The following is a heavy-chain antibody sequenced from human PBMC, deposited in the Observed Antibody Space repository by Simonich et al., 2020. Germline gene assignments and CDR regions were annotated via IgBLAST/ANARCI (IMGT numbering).Heavy chain of an antibody. CDR3: ARDREVYGSGSYYNY. J-gene: IGHJ4*02. CDR1: GFTFSSYW. Sequence: VQLVESGGGLVQPGGSLRLSCAASGFTFSSYWMSWVRQAPGKGLEWVANIKQYGSEKYYVDSVKGRFTISRDNAKNSLYLQMNSLGAEDTAVYYCARDREVYGSGSYYNYWGQGTLVTVSS. D-gene: IGHD3-10*01. CDR2: IKQYGSEK. V-gene: IGHV3-7*01.